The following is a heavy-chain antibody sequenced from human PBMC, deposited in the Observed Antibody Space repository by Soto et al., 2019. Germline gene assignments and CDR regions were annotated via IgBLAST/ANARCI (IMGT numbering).Heavy chain of an antibody. CDR2: ISGSGVST. CDR1: GFTFSSYA. V-gene: IGHV3-23*01. CDR3: AKDMEMTGSCTNGLCWTLDY. D-gene: IGHD2-8*01. J-gene: IGHJ4*02. Sequence: LRLSCAASGFTFSSYAMSWVRQAPGKGLEWVSVISGSGVSTYYADSVKGRFTISRDKSKNTLYLQMNSLRAEDTAVYFCAKDMEMTGSCTNGLCWTLDYWGPGTLVTVSS.